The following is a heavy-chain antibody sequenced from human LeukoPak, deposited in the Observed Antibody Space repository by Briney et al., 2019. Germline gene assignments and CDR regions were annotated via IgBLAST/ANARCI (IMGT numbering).Heavy chain of an antibody. V-gene: IGHV3-23*01. CDR1: GFIFSSHG. CDR2: ISPSGDIT. J-gene: IGHJ4*02. Sequence: GTLRLSCAASGFIFSSHGMNWVRQAPGKGLEWVSGISPSGDITYYADSVKGRFTISRDNSKNTLYLQMNSLRAEDTAVYYCVKARRDGYNSWGIFDYWGQGTLVTVSS. CDR3: VKARRDGYNSWGIFDY. D-gene: IGHD5-24*01.